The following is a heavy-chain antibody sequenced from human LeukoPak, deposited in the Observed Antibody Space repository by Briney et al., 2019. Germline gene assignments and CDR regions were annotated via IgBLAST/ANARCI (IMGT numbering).Heavy chain of an antibody. CDR3: ARHVQYDYFDY. CDR1: GGSISSGGYY. J-gene: IGHJ4*02. CDR2: MYYSGST. D-gene: IGHD5-12*01. Sequence: PSETLSLTCTVSGGSISSGGYYWSWIRQHPGRGLEWIGHMYYSGSTYYNPSLKSRVTISVDTSKNQFSLKLSSVTAADTAVYYCARHVQYDYFDYWGQGTLVTVSS. V-gene: IGHV4-39*01.